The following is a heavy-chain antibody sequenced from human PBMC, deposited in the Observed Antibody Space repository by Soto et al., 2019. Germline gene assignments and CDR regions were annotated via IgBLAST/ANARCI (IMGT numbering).Heavy chain of an antibody. CDR1: GFTVSSNY. CDR3: ARGLPGGFGEPQWFDP. Sequence: GGSLRLSCAASGFTVSSNYMSWVRQAPGKGLEWVSVIYSGGSTYYADSVKGRFTVSRHNSKNTLYLQMNSLRAEDTAVYYCARGLPGGFGEPQWFDPWGKGTLVTVSS. D-gene: IGHD3-10*01. CDR2: IYSGGST. J-gene: IGHJ5*02. V-gene: IGHV3-53*04.